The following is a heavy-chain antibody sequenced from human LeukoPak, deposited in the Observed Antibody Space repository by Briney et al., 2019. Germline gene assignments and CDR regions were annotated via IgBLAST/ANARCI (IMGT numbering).Heavy chain of an antibody. CDR1: GGSISSSSYY. Sequence: SETLSLTCTVSGGSISSSSYYWGWIRQPPGKGLEWIGTIYYSGSTYYNPSLNSRVTISVDTSKNQFSLKLSSVTAADTAVYYCASEMTSVTNGYFDYWGQGTLVTVSS. V-gene: IGHV4-39*07. D-gene: IGHD4-17*01. J-gene: IGHJ4*02. CDR2: IYYSGST. CDR3: ASEMTSVTNGYFDY.